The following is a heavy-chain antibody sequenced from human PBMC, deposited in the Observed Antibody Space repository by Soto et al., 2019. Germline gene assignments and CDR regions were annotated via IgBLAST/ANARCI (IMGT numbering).Heavy chain of an antibody. CDR1: GGSISSSNW. J-gene: IGHJ6*02. CDR3: AVGTNDYGAYDGYYYYGMDV. CDR2: IYHSGST. V-gene: IGHV4-4*02. Sequence: QVQLQESGPGLVKPSGTLSLTCAVSGGSISSSNWWSWVRQPPGKGLEWIGEIYHSGSTNYNPSLTSRVTISVDKSKNQFSRKLSSVTAADTAVYDCAVGTNDYGAYDGYYYYGMDVWGQGTTVTVSS. D-gene: IGHD4-17*01.